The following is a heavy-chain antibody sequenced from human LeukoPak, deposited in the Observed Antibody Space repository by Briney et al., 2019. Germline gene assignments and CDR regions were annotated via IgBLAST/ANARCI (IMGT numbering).Heavy chain of an antibody. CDR2: IKQDGSEK. V-gene: IGHV3-7*01. J-gene: IGHJ3*02. Sequence: TGGSLRLSCAASGFTFSSYWMSWVRQSPGKGLEWVANIKQDGSEKYYVDSVKGRFTISRDNAKNSLYLQMNSLRAEDTAVYYCADSSGYYFDAFDIWGQGTMVTLSS. CDR1: GFTFSSYW. CDR3: ADSSGYYFDAFDI. D-gene: IGHD3-22*01.